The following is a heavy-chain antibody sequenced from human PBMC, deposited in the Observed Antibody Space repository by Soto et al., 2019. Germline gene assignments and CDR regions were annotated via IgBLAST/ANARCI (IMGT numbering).Heavy chain of an antibody. V-gene: IGHV3-48*02. J-gene: IGHJ6*02. Sequence: LRLSCAAPGFNFSSYSMNWVRQAPGKGLEWVSYISSSSSTIYDADSVKGRFTISRDNAKNSLYLQMNSLRDEDTAVYYCARGDCGGDCPPGGMDVWGQGTTVTVSS. CDR1: GFNFSSYS. CDR2: ISSSSSTI. D-gene: IGHD2-21*02. CDR3: ARGDCGGDCPPGGMDV.